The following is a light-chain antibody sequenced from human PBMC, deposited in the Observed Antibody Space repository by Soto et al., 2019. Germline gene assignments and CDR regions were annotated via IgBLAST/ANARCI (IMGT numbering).Light chain of an antibody. J-gene: IGKJ2*02. V-gene: IGKV3-15*01. Sequence: EIVMTQSPATLSVSPGERATLSCRASQSVSTNLAWYQQRPGQAPRLLLYGASARATETPARFSGRGSGTEFTLTISSLQSEDFAVYYCQQYNKWPPRGTFGQGTKLEIK. CDR2: GAS. CDR1: QSVSTN. CDR3: QQYNKWPPRGT.